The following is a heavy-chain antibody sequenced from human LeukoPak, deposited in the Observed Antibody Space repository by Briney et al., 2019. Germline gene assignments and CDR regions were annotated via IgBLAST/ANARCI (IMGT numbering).Heavy chain of an antibody. J-gene: IGHJ4*02. V-gene: IGHV4-34*01. D-gene: IGHD1-26*01. CDR2: INHSGST. CDR1: GGSFSGYY. Sequence: SETLSLTCAVYGGSFSGYYWGWIRQPPGKGLEWIGEINHSGSTNYNPSLKSRVTISVDTSKNQFSLKLSSVTAADTAVYYCARHYPVGIFYFDYWGQGTLVTVSS. CDR3: ARHYPVGIFYFDY.